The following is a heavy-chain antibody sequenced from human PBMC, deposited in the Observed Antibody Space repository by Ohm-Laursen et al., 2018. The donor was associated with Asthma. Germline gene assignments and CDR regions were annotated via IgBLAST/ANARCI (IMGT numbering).Heavy chain of an antibody. D-gene: IGHD4-23*01. CDR2: INTNTGNP. Sequence: GASVKVSCKASGYTFTSYAMNWVRQAPGQGLEWMGWINTNTGNPTYAQGFTGRFVFSLDTSVSTAYLQISSLKAEDTAVYYCAKNVATVVTPAHFDYWGQGTLVTVSS. CDR1: GYTFTSYA. V-gene: IGHV7-4-1*02. J-gene: IGHJ4*02. CDR3: AKNVATVVTPAHFDY.